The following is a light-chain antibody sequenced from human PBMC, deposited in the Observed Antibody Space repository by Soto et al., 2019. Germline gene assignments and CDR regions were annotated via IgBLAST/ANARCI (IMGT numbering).Light chain of an antibody. J-gene: IGLJ2*01. CDR1: SSDVGGYVY. CDR2: EVN. Sequence: QSALTQPPSASGSPGQSVTISCTGTSSDVGGYVYVSWYQQYPGKAPKLMIYEVNKRASGVPDRFSGSKSGNTASLTVSGLQAEDEAEYYCSSYAGTNIDVVFGGGTKLTVL. CDR3: SSYAGTNIDVV. V-gene: IGLV2-8*01.